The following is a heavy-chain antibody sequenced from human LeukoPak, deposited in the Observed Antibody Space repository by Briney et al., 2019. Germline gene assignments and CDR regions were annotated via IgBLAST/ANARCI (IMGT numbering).Heavy chain of an antibody. V-gene: IGHV3-30*18. CDR2: ISYDGSNK. Sequence: GGSLRLSCAASGFTFSSYGMHWVRQAPGKGLEWVADISYDGSNKYYADSVKGRFTISRDNSKNTLYLQMNSLRAEDTALYYCAKTPGDVRWEPQRDYFDYWGQGTLVTVSS. J-gene: IGHJ4*02. CDR3: AKTPGDVRWEPQRDYFDY. D-gene: IGHD1-26*01. CDR1: GFTFSSYG.